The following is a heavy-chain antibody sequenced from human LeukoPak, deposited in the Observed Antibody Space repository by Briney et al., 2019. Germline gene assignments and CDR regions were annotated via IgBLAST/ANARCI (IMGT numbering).Heavy chain of an antibody. CDR1: GGSISSYY. J-gene: IGHJ6*03. V-gene: IGHV4-59*12. CDR2: IYYSEST. CDR3: ARELDFGATYDYCYMDV. D-gene: IGHD3-3*01. Sequence: SETLSLTCTVSGGSISSYYWSWIRQPPGKGLEWIGYIYYSESTNYNPSLKSRVTISVDTSKNQFSLKLSSVTAADTAVYYCARELDFGATYDYCYMDVWGKGTTVTVSS.